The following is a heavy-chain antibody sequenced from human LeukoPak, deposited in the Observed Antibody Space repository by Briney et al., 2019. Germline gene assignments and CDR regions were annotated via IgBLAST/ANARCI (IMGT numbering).Heavy chain of an antibody. V-gene: IGHV3-23*01. Sequence: GGSLRLSCAASGFTFSSYAMSWVRQAPGKGLEWVSAISGSGGSTYYADSVKGRFTISRDNSKNTLYLQMNSLRAEDTAVYYCATGNPYFDWLLWDDYWGQGTLVTVSS. CDR3: ATGNPYFDWLLWDDY. CDR2: ISGSGGST. D-gene: IGHD3-9*01. J-gene: IGHJ4*02. CDR1: GFTFSSYA.